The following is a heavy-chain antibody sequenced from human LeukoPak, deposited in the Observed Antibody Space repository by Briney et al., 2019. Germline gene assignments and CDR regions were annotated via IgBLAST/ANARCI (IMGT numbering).Heavy chain of an antibody. D-gene: IGHD2-21*02. J-gene: IGHJ4*02. CDR1: GGSISSSSYY. Sequence: PSETLSLTCTVSGGSISSSSYYWGWIRQPPGKGLEWIGSIYYRGSTYYNPSLKSRVTISVDTSKNQFSLKLSSVTAADTAVYYCARRDYYFDYWGQGTLVTVSS. CDR2: IYYRGST. CDR3: ARRDYYFDY. V-gene: IGHV4-39*07.